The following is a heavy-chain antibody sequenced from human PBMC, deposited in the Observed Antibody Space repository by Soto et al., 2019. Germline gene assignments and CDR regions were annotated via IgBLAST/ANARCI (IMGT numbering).Heavy chain of an antibody. CDR2: INHSGST. Sequence: SETLSLTCAVSGGSISSGGYSWSWIRQPPGKGLEWIGEINHSGSTNYNPSLKSRVTISVDTPKNQFSLKLTSVTAADTAVYYCARDKITGLFDYWGQGTLVTVSS. CDR3: ARDKITGLFDY. J-gene: IGHJ4*02. D-gene: IGHD2-8*02. CDR1: GGSISSGGYS. V-gene: IGHV4-30-2*01.